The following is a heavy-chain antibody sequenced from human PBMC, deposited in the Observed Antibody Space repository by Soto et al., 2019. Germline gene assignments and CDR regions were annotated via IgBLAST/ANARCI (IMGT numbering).Heavy chain of an antibody. CDR1: GGSISSGGYS. J-gene: IGHJ5*02. CDR3: ARNGDCTRPGCIVGWFDP. Sequence: SETLSLTCAVSGGSISSGGYSWSWIRQPPGKGLEWIGYIYHSGSTYYNPSLKSRVTISVDRSKNQFSLKLSSVTAADTAVYYCARNGDCTRPGCIVGWFDPWGPGTLVTVSS. CDR2: IYHSGST. V-gene: IGHV4-30-2*01. D-gene: IGHD2-8*01.